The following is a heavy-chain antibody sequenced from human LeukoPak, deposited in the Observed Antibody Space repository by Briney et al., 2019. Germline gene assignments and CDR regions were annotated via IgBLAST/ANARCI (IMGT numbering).Heavy chain of an antibody. CDR2: MNPNSGNT. CDR1: GYTFTSYD. Sequence: ASVKVSCKASGYTFTSYDINWVRQATGQGLEWMGWMNPNSGNTGYAQKFQGRVTMTRNTSISTAYMELSSLRSEDTAVYYCARVTSFSSSWYYGMDVWGQGTTVTVSS. V-gene: IGHV1-8*01. D-gene: IGHD6-13*01. J-gene: IGHJ6*02. CDR3: ARVTSFSSSWYYGMDV.